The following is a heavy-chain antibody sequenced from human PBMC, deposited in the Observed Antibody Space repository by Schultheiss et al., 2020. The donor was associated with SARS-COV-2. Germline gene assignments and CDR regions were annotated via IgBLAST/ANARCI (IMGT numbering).Heavy chain of an antibody. CDR2: ISYDGSNK. CDR1: GFTFSSYA. Sequence: GGSLRLSCAASGFTFSSYAMSWVRQAPGKGLEWVAVISYDGSNKYYADSVKGRFTISRDNSKNTLYLQMNSLRAEDTAVYYCARDGGSWGSGWYGWLDPWGQGTLVTVSS. CDR3: ARDGGSWGSGWYGWLDP. V-gene: IGHV3-30*04. D-gene: IGHD6-19*01. J-gene: IGHJ5*02.